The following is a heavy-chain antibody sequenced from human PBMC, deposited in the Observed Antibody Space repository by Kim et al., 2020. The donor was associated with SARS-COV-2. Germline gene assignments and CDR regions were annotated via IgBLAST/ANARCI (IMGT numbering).Heavy chain of an antibody. CDR3: ARRGRWLQQHNWFDP. V-gene: IGHV5-51*01. D-gene: IGHD5-12*01. CDR2: IYPGDSDT. CDR1: GYSFTSYW. J-gene: IGHJ5*02. Sequence: GASLKISCKGSGYSFTSYWIGWVRQMPGKGLEWMGIIYPGDSDTRYSPSFQGQVTISADKSISTAYLQWSSLKASDTAMYYCARRGRWLQQHNWFDPWGQGTLVTVSS.